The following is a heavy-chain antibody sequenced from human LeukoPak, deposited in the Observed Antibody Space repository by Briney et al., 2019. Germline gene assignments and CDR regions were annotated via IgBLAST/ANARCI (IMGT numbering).Heavy chain of an antibody. J-gene: IGHJ4*02. Sequence: PGRSLRLSCTASGFTFGDYAMSWVRQAPGKGLEWVGFIRSKAYGGTTEYAASVKGRFTISRDDSKSIAYLQMNSLKTEDTAVYYCTRDHFTPHYDSSGRIDYWGQGTLVTVSS. V-gene: IGHV3-49*04. D-gene: IGHD3-22*01. CDR3: TRDHFTPHYDSSGRIDY. CDR1: GFTFGDYA. CDR2: IRSKAYGGTT.